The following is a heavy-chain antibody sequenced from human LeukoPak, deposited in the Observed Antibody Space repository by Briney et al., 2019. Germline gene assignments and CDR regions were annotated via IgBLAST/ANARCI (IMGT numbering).Heavy chain of an antibody. CDR2: ISYDGSNK. J-gene: IGHJ3*02. V-gene: IGHV3-30*03. CDR1: GFTFSSYG. Sequence: GGSLRLSCAASGFTFSSYGMHWVRQAPGKGLEWVAVISYDGSNKYYADSVKGRFTISRDNSKNTLYLQMNSLRAEDTAVYYCARNPYSSGWIDAFDIWGQGTMVTVS. CDR3: ARNPYSSGWIDAFDI. D-gene: IGHD6-19*01.